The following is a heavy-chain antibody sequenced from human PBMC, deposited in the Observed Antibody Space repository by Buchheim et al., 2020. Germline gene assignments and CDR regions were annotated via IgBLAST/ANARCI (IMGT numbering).Heavy chain of an antibody. V-gene: IGHV3-7*01. D-gene: IGHD3-9*01. Sequence: EVQLVESGGGLVQPGGSLRLSCAASGFTFSSYWMSWVRQAPGKGLEWVANIKQDGSEKYYVDSVKGRFTISIDNAKNSLYLQMNSLRAEDTAVYYCARDQGYYDILTGYYPSGYFQHWGQGTL. CDR3: ARDQGYYDILTGYYPSGYFQH. J-gene: IGHJ1*01. CDR2: IKQDGSEK. CDR1: GFTFSSYW.